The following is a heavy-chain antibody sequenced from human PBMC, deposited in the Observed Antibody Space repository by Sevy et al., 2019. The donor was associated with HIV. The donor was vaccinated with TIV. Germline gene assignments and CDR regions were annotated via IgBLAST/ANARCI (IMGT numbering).Heavy chain of an antibody. Sequence: GGSLRLSCAASGFTFSSYSMNWVRQAPGKGLEWVSSISTSSSYIYYANSVKGRFTISRDNAKYSLYLQMNSLRAEDTAVYYCARDEVGGSYWEFDYWGQGTLVTVSS. D-gene: IGHD1-26*01. J-gene: IGHJ4*02. CDR2: ISTSSSYI. CDR3: ARDEVGGSYWEFDY. CDR1: GFTFSSYS. V-gene: IGHV3-21*01.